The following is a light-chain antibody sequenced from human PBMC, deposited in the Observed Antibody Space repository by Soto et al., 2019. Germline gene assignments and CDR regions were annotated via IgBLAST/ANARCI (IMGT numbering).Light chain of an antibody. V-gene: IGLV1-44*01. J-gene: IGLJ1*01. CDR1: FSNIGDNA. Sequence: SALTQPPSLSATPGQRVNISCSGSFSNIGDNAVNWYQQLPGAAPKLHIYLNDQRPSGVPDRFPGSKSGTSAFLAISGLQSEDEADYYCAAWDDSLNALFGTGTKVTVL. CDR2: LND. CDR3: AAWDDSLNAL.